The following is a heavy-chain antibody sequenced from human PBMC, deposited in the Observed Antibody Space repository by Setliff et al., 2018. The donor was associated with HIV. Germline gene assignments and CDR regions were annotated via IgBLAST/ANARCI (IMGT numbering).Heavy chain of an antibody. CDR2: IIPIFGTS. J-gene: IGHJ6*03. CDR3: ASFTFGGEIGYYYYYMDV. CDR1: GGTFSSFA. V-gene: IGHV1-69*13. D-gene: IGHD3-16*01. Sequence: SVKVSCKASGGTFSSFAISWVRQAPGQGLEWMGGIIPIFGTSNYAQKFQGRVTITADESTSTAYMELSSLRSEDTAVYFCASFTFGGEIGYYYYYMDVWGKGTTVTVSS.